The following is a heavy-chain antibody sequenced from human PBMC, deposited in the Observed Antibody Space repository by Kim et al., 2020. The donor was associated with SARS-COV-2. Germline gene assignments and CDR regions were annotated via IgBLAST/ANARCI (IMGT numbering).Heavy chain of an antibody. CDR3: ARERGVLYYYYGMDV. J-gene: IGHJ6*02. Sequence: SETLSLTCAVYGGSFSGYYWSWIRQPPGKGLEWIGEINHSGSTNYNPSLKSRVTISVDTSKNQFSLKLSSVTAADTAVYYCARERGVLYYYYGMDVWGQGTTVTVSS. CDR2: INHSGST. D-gene: IGHD3-10*01. CDR1: GGSFSGYY. V-gene: IGHV4-34*01.